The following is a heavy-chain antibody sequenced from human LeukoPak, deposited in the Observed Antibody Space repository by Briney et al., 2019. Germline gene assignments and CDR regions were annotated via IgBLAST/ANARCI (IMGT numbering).Heavy chain of an antibody. CDR1: GGSISSSSYY. CDR2: INHSGST. J-gene: IGHJ4*02. V-gene: IGHV4-39*07. Sequence: PSETLSLTCTVSGGSISSSSYYWSWIRQPPGKGLEWIGEINHSGSTNYNPSLKSRVTISVDTSKNQFSLKLSSVTAADTAVYYCAVQVGATKIDYWGQGTLVTVSS. CDR3: AVQVGATKIDY. D-gene: IGHD1-26*01.